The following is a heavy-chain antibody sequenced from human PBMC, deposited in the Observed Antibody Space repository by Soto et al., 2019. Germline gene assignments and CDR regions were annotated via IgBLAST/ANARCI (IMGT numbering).Heavy chain of an antibody. J-gene: IGHJ6*02. Sequence: RASVKVSCKASGYTFTSYGISWVRQAPGQGLEWMGWISAYNGNTNYAQKLQGRVTMTTDTSTSTAYMELRSLRSDDTAVYYCARVKWEQPAYGMDVWGQGTTVTVSS. D-gene: IGHD1-26*01. V-gene: IGHV1-18*01. CDR3: ARVKWEQPAYGMDV. CDR1: GYTFTSYG. CDR2: ISAYNGNT.